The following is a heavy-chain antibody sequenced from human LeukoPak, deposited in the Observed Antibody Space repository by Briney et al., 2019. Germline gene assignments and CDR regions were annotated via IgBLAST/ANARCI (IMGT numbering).Heavy chain of an antibody. D-gene: IGHD4/OR15-4a*01. CDR3: ARGAPQYASFSDY. J-gene: IGHJ4*02. V-gene: IGHV4-59*08. CDR1: GGSISSYY. CDR2: IYYSGST. Sequence: SETLSLTCTVSGGSISSYYWSWIRQPPGKGLEGIGYIYYSGSTNYNPSLKSLVTISVDTSKNQFSLKLSSGTAAHTAVYYLARGAPQYASFSDYWGQGTLVTVSS.